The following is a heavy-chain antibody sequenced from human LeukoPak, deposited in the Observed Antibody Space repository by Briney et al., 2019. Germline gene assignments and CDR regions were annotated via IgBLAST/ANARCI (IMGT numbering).Heavy chain of an antibody. D-gene: IGHD2-15*01. CDR1: GFTFSTYV. V-gene: IGHV3-23*01. Sequence: GGSLGLSCAASGFTFSTYVMTWVRQAPGKGLEWVSLISRGGDVTYYADSVKGRFTISRDSSKNTLYLQMHSLRAEDTAVYYCAARPGEVAVPYDYWGQGTLVTVSS. CDR3: AARPGEVAVPYDY. J-gene: IGHJ4*02. CDR2: ISRGGDVT.